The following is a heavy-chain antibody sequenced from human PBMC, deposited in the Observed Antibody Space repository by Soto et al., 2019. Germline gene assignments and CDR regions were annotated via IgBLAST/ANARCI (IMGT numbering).Heavy chain of an antibody. CDR1: GYSIRSGYF. CDR3: ARSMYSTSAQLYYGMDV. V-gene: IGHV4-38-2*01. J-gene: IGHJ6*02. Sequence: SETLSLTCAVSGYSIRSGYFWGWIRQPPGKGLEWIGSMYHSGITYYNLSLKSRVTISVDTSKNQLSLKLSSATAADTAVYYCARSMYSTSAQLYYGMDVWGQGTTVTV. CDR2: MYHSGIT. D-gene: IGHD6-6*01.